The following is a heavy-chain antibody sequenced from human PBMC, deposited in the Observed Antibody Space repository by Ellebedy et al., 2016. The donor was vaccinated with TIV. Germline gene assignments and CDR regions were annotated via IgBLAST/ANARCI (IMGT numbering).Heavy chain of an antibody. CDR3: AASEYMSGWSAIDY. J-gene: IGHJ4*02. Sequence: GESLKISCAASGFTFSSYSMSWVRQAPGKGLEWVSSISSGRSYIYYADSVKGRFTISRDNAKNSVYLQIDSLRAEDTAVYYCAASEYMSGWSAIDYWGQGTLVTVSS. D-gene: IGHD6-19*01. CDR2: ISSGRSYI. V-gene: IGHV3-21*04. CDR1: GFTFSSYS.